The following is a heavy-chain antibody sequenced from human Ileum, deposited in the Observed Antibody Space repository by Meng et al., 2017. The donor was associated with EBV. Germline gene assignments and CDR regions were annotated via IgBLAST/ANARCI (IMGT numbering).Heavy chain of an antibody. Sequence: QVQLQESGPGLGKPSETSSLPCTVSGGSVSISSYYWGWVRPPPGKGLGWIGYIYYSGTTNYNPSLESRVTISVDTSKNQFSLKLRSVAASDTAVYYCARGWDTAMNSGWGQGTLVTVSS. CDR2: IYYSGTT. D-gene: IGHD5-18*01. J-gene: IGHJ4*02. CDR1: GGSVSISSYY. CDR3: ARGWDTAMNSG. V-gene: IGHV4-61*01.